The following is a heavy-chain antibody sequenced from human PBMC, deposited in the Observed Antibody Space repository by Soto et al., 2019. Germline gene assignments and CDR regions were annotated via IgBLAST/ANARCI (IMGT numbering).Heavy chain of an antibody. CDR3: ARVKHPAYFDY. J-gene: IGHJ4*02. CDR1: GYTFTSYA. Sequence: ASVKVSCKASGYTFTSYAISWVRQAPGQGLEWMGWISAYNGNTKYAQKFQGRVTMTTDTSKNQFSLHLSSVTPEDTAVYYCARVKHPAYFDYWGQGSLATVSS. V-gene: IGHV1-18*01. CDR2: ISAYNGNT.